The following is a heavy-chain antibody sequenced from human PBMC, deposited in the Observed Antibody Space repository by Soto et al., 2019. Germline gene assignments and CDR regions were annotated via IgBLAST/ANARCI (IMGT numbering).Heavy chain of an antibody. CDR1: GGSFSGYY. CDR2: INHSGST. CDR3: ATYCSGGSCYSYGMDV. V-gene: IGHV4-34*01. D-gene: IGHD2-15*01. J-gene: IGHJ6*02. Sequence: PSETLSLTCAVYGGSFSGYYWSWIRQPPGKGLEWIGEINHSGSTNYNPSLKSRVTISVDTSKNQFSLKLSSVTAADTAVYYCATYCSGGSCYSYGMDVWGQGTTVTVS.